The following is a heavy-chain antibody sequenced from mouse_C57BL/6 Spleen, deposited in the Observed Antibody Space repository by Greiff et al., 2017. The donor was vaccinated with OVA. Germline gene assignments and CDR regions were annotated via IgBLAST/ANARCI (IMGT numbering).Heavy chain of an antibody. Sequence: QVQLQQPGAELVKPGASVKLSCKASGYTFTSYWMHWVKQTPGQGLEWIGMIHPNSGSTNYNEKFKGKATLTEDKSSSTAYMHISSLTSEDSAVYYCARKRDYDYDEGFAYWGQGTLVTVSA. V-gene: IGHV1-64*01. J-gene: IGHJ3*01. CDR1: GYTFTSYW. CDR2: IHPNSGST. D-gene: IGHD2-4*01. CDR3: ARKRDYDYDEGFAY.